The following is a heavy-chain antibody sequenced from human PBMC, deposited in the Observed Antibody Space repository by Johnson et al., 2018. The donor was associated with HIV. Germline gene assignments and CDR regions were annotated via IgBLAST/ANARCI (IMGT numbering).Heavy chain of an antibody. Sequence: QVQLVESGGGLVKPGGSLRLSCAASGFTFSSYAMHWVRQAPGKGLEWVAVVSYDSSNKYYADSVKGRFTISRDNSKNTVFLQMDSLRGEDTAVYYCARDPGNGGRPFDAFDVWGQGTMVTVSS. CDR3: ARDPGNGGRPFDAFDV. J-gene: IGHJ3*01. V-gene: IGHV3-30*04. CDR1: GFTFSSYA. D-gene: IGHD4-23*01. CDR2: VSYDSSNK.